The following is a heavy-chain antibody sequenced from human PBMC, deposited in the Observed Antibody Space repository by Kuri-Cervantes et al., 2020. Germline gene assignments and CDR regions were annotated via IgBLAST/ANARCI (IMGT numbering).Heavy chain of an antibody. CDR2: ISSSSSTI. CDR1: GFTFSSYA. D-gene: IGHD6-13*01. Sequence: GSLRLSCAASGFTFSSYAMSWVRQAPGKGLEWVSYISSSSSTIYYADSVKGRFTISRDNAKNSLYLQMNSLRAEDTAVYYCARDIAGTFDIWGQGTMVTVSS. CDR3: ARDIAGTFDI. V-gene: IGHV3-48*01. J-gene: IGHJ3*02.